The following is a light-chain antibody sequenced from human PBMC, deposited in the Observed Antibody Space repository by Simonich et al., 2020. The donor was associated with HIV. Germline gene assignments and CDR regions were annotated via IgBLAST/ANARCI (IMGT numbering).Light chain of an antibody. CDR1: QSVSYSSNNKNY. CDR2: WAS. J-gene: IGKJ1*01. V-gene: IGKV4-1*01. CDR3: QQYYSTPPT. Sequence: DIVMTQSPDSLAVSLGERATINCKSSQSVSYSSNNKNYLAWYQQKPGQPPKLLIYWASTRESGVPDRFRASGSGTDFTLTISSLQAEDVAVYSCQQYYSTPPTFGQGTKVEIK.